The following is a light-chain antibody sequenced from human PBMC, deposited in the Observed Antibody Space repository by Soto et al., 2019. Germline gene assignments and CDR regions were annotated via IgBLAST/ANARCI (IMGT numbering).Light chain of an antibody. CDR2: EVS. J-gene: IGLJ1*01. Sequence: QSVLTQPPSASGAPLRAVSISCPETSSDGGGYYYVSWYQQHPGKAPNLMMYEVSKGPAGVPDRFSGSKSGNTASLTVSGFQAEDEADYYCSSYAGTNTPYVVGTGTKVTLL. V-gene: IGLV2-8*01. CDR1: SSDGGGYYY. CDR3: SSYAGTNTPYV.